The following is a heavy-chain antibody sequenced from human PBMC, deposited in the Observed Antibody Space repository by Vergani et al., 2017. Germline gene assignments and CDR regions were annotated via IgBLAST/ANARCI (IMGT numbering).Heavy chain of an antibody. J-gene: IGHJ3*02. D-gene: IGHD2-21*02. CDR1: VGTFSSYA. Sequence: QVQLVQSGAEVKKPGSSVKVSCKASVGTFSSYAISWVRQAPGQGLEWMGGIIPIFGTANYAQKFQGRVTITADESTSTAYMELSSLRSEDTAVYYCARDRISGNCGGDCYLGYDAFDIWGQGTMVTVSS. V-gene: IGHV1-69*01. CDR3: ARDRISGNCGGDCYLGYDAFDI. CDR2: IIPIFGTA.